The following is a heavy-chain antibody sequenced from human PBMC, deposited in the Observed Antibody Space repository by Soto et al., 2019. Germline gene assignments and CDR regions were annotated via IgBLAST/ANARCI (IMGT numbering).Heavy chain of an antibody. CDR1: GGSISSYY. V-gene: IGHV4-59*08. CDR2: IYYSGST. J-gene: IGHJ3*02. D-gene: IGHD3-9*01. CDR3: ARQGVRLRYFDWLADAFDI. Sequence: SETLSLTCTVSGGSISSYYWSWIRQPPGKGLEWIGYIYYSGSTNYNPSLKSRVTISVDTSKNQFSLKLSSVTAADTAVYYCARQGVRLRYFDWLADAFDIWGQGTMVTVS.